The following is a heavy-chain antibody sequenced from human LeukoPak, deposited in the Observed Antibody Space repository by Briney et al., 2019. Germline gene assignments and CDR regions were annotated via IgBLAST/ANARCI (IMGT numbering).Heavy chain of an antibody. D-gene: IGHD3-22*01. CDR1: GGTFSSYA. V-gene: IGHV1-69*04. CDR2: IIPILGIA. Sequence: SVTVSCKASGGTFSSYAISWVRQAPGQGLEWMGRIIPILGIANYAQKFQGRVTITADKSTSTAYMELSSLRSEDTAVYYCARDPITYYYDSSGYYEAYWGQGTLVTVSS. CDR3: ARDPITYYYDSSGYYEAY. J-gene: IGHJ4*02.